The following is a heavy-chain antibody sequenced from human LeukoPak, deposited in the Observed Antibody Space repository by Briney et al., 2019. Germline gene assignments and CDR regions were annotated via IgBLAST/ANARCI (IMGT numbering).Heavy chain of an antibody. Sequence: GGSLRLSCAASGFTFSVYYMFWVRQAPGKGLVWVSNISPDATNSKYADFVEGRFTVSRDNAKNTLYLQLNSLRVEDAAVYYCATGYRSAYSWDSWGQGTLVTVSS. CDR3: ATGYRSAYSWDS. CDR2: ISPDATNS. D-gene: IGHD5-12*01. J-gene: IGHJ4*02. V-gene: IGHV3-74*03. CDR1: GFTFSVYY.